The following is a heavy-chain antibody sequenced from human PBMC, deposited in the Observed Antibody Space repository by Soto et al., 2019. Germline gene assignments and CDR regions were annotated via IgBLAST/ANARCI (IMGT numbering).Heavy chain of an antibody. CDR1: GYTFTSYY. Sequence: ASVKVSCKASGYTFTSYYMHWVRQAPGQGLEWMGIINPSGGSTSYAQKFQGRVTMTRDTSTSTVYMELSSLRSEDTAVYYCARDLSTYYYDSSGYDYWGQGTLVTVSS. CDR2: INPSGGST. D-gene: IGHD3-22*01. V-gene: IGHV1-46*01. CDR3: ARDLSTYYYDSSGYDY. J-gene: IGHJ4*02.